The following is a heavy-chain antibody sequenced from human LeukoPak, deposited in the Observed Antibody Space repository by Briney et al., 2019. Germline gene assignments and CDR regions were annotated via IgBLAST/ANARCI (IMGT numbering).Heavy chain of an antibody. D-gene: IGHD2-2*01. CDR1: GYTFTGYY. V-gene: IGHV1-2*02. CDR2: INPNSGGT. Sequence: GASVTVSCKASGYTFTGYYMHWVRQAPGQGLEWMGWINPNSGGTNYAQKFQGRVTMTRDTSISTAYMELSRLRSDDTAVYYCARGYQLLRERGSRFDPWGQGTLVTVSS. CDR3: ARGYQLLRERGSRFDP. J-gene: IGHJ5*02.